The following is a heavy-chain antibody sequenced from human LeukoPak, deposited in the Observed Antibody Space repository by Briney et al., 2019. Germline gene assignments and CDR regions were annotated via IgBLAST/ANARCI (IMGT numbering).Heavy chain of an antibody. CDR2: INSDGSST. V-gene: IGHV3-74*01. D-gene: IGHD5-12*01. CDR1: GFTFSPYW. J-gene: IGHJ5*02. Sequence: PGGSLRLSCAASGFTFSPYWMYWVRQAPGKGLVWVSRINSDGSSTSYADSVKGRFTISRDNSKNMLYLQMNSLRAEDTAVYYCARAYSGYDTWGQGTLVTVSS. CDR3: ARAYSGYDT.